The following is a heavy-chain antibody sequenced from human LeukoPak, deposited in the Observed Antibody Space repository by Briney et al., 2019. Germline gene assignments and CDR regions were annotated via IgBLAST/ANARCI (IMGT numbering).Heavy chain of an antibody. CDR1: GASISGGTYY. Sequence: SETLSLTCSVSGASISGGTYYWGWIRQPPGKGLEWIGSIYYTGSTYDNPSLRSRVTISVDTSKNQFSLKLSSVTAADTAVYYCARRGGSGRAFDYWGQGTLVTVSS. CDR3: ARRGGSGRAFDY. D-gene: IGHD1-26*01. CDR2: IYYTGST. V-gene: IGHV4-39*01. J-gene: IGHJ4*02.